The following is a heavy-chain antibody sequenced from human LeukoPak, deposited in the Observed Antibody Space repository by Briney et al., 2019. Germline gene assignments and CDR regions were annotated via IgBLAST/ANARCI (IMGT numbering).Heavy chain of an antibody. V-gene: IGHV3-23*01. J-gene: IGHJ3*02. CDR3: AKDRRRQLQERNDAFDI. D-gene: IGHD2-2*01. CDR2: ISGSGGST. CDR1: GFTFSSYA. Sequence: PGGSLRLSCAASGFTFSSYAVSWVRQAPGKGLEWVSAISGSGGSTYYADSVKGRFTISRDNSKNTLYLQMNSLRAEDTAVYYCAKDRRRQLQERNDAFDIWGQGTMVTVSS.